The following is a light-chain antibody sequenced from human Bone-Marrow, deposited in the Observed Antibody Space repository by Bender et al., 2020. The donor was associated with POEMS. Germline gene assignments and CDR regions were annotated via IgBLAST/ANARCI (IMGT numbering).Light chain of an antibody. Sequence: QSVLTQPPSASGTPGQSVTISCSGGSSNVAINYIFWYQQVPGTAPKLLIYINNQRPSGVPDRFSGSKSGTSASLAISGLQSEDEADYYCAAWEDSLNGWVFGGGTKLTVL. J-gene: IGLJ3*02. CDR3: AAWEDSLNGWV. V-gene: IGLV1-44*01. CDR2: INN. CDR1: SSNVAINY.